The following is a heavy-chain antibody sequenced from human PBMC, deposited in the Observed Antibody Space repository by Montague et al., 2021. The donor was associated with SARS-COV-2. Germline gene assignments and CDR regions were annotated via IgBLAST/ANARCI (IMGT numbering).Heavy chain of an antibody. CDR2: IHHSGST. Sequence: SETLSLTCAVSGGSISSSNWWSWVRQPPGKGLEWIGEIHHSGSTNYNPSLKSRVTMSVDRSKNHSSLRLSSVTAADTAMYYCARGGYGGWTGYYFDYWGQGTLVTVSS. D-gene: IGHD4/OR15-4a*01. V-gene: IGHV4-4*02. CDR3: ARGGYGGWTGYYFDY. CDR1: GGSISSSNW. J-gene: IGHJ4*02.